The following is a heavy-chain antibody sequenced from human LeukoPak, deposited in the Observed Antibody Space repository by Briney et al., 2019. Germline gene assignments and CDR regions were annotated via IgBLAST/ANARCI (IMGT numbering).Heavy chain of an antibody. V-gene: IGHV4-59*01. CDR2: IYYSGST. D-gene: IGHD6-13*01. J-gene: IGHJ4*02. CDR1: GGSISSYY. CDR3: ARAGSSSWQFDY. Sequence: SETLSLTCTVSGGSISSYYWSWIRQPPGKGLEWIGYIYYSGSTNYNPSLKSRLTISVDTSKNQFSLKLSSVTAAETAVYYCARAGSSSWQFDYWGQGTLVTVSS.